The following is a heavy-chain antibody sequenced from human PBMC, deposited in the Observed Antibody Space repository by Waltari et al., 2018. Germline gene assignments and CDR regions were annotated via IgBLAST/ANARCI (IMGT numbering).Heavy chain of an antibody. D-gene: IGHD2-2*01. CDR1: GFRFRAYW. CDR2: IKYDGSAT. J-gene: IGHJ4*02. V-gene: IGHV3-7*03. CDR3: ARGSPGYVRVWDS. Sequence: EVQLTESGGGLVQPGGSLRLSCAASGFRFRAYWMTWVRQAPGKGLEWVANIKYDGSATYHADSVNGRFSISRDNAKNSLYLQMNSVSAEDTAIYYCARGSPGYVRVWDSWGQGTMVTVSS.